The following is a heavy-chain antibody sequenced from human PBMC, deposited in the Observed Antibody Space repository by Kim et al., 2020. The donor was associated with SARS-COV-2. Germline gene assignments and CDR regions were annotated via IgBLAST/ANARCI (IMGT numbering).Heavy chain of an antibody. CDR3: AIPGGGSFSGFDY. Sequence: SAQTLKGRLTMTTDTSTSTAYMGLRSLRSDDTAVYYCAIPGGGSFSGFDYWGQGTLVTVSS. J-gene: IGHJ4*02. V-gene: IGHV1-18*01. D-gene: IGHD1-26*01.